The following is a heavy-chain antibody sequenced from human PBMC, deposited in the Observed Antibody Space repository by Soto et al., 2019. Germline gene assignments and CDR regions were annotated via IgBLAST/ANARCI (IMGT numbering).Heavy chain of an antibody. D-gene: IGHD3-16*01. CDR1: GYNFNSYG. CDR3: ARDRDYSHSDADIDY. J-gene: IGHJ4*02. Sequence: QAQLMQSGAEVRRPGTSMRISCTTSGYNFNSYGIIWVRQAPGQGLEWMGWISGYNGYTEYAQNFEDRVTLSTDPSTSTACLERRNLSSGDTALTCWARDRDYSHSDADIDYWGQGTLGTVSS. CDR2: ISGYNGYT. V-gene: IGHV1-18*01.